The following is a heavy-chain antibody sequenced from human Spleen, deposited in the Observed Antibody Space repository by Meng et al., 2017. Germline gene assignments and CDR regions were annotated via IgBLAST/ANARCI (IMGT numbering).Heavy chain of an antibody. Sequence: QVQLQESGPGLVKPLQTLSLPCTVTGGSISSGDYYWNWIRQPPGRGLEWIGYISDSGSTYYNPSLKSRVTISVDRSKNQFSLKLSSVTAADTAVYYCARVVYSGYDTYWFDPWGQGTLVTVSS. CDR1: GGSISSGDYY. V-gene: IGHV4-30-4*01. CDR3: ARVVYSGYDTYWFDP. D-gene: IGHD5-12*01. CDR2: ISDSGST. J-gene: IGHJ5*02.